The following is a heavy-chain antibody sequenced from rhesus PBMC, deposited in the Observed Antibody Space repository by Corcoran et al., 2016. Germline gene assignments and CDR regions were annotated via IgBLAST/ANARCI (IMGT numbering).Heavy chain of an antibody. J-gene: IGHJ4*01. V-gene: IGHV3-183*01. Sequence: EVPLLESVGGLVLPGGYMRHSCGASGMTFGSFGLRGVRQAPGKGRELLSSISSASSYIYYADSVKGRFTISRDNAKNTLYLQMNSLRAEDTAVYYCARDRIGYSSWYYFDYWGQGVLVTVFS. CDR2: ISSASSYI. CDR1: GMTFGSFG. CDR3: ARDRIGYSSWYYFDY. D-gene: IGHD6-13*01.